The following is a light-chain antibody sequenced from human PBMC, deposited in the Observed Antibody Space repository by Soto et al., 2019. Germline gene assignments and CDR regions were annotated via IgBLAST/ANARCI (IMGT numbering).Light chain of an antibody. J-gene: IGKJ3*01. CDR2: AAS. CDR1: QGLSHY. CDR3: QKYNSAPRT. V-gene: IGKV1-27*01. Sequence: DIQMTQSPSSLSASVGDRVTITCRASQGLSHYLAWYQQKPGKVPRLLIYAASTLQSGVPSRFSGSGSGTDFTLTISGLQPEDVATDYCQKYNSAPRTFGPGTKVDIK.